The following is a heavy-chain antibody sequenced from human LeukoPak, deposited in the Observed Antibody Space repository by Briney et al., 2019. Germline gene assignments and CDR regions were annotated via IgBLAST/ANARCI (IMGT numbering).Heavy chain of an antibody. CDR2: ISSSSSYI. CDR1: GFTFSSYS. D-gene: IGHD6-19*01. CDR3: ARGASRSGWYSYDAFDI. J-gene: IGHJ3*02. Sequence: GGSLRLSCAASGFTFSSYSMNWARQAPGKGLEWVSSISSSSSYIYYADSVKGRFTISRDNAKNSLYLQMNSLRAEDTAVYYCARGASRSGWYSYDAFDIWGQGTMVTVSS. V-gene: IGHV3-21*01.